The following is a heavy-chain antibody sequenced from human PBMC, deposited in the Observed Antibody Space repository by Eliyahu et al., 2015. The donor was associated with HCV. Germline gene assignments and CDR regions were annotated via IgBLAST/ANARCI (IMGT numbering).Heavy chain of an antibody. CDR1: GXTXHRLL. CDR3: ARLFSGVVTTPGGVDY. CDR2: INPNSGGT. D-gene: IGHD3-3*01. Sequence: QVQLVQSGAEVKKPGASVKVSCKASGXTXHRLLXXRVAQGPGQGLEWMGWINPNSGGTNYAQKFQGRVTMTRDTSISTAYMELSRLRSDDTAVYYCARLFSGVVTTPGGVDYWGQGTLVTVSS. V-gene: IGHV1-2*02. J-gene: IGHJ4*02.